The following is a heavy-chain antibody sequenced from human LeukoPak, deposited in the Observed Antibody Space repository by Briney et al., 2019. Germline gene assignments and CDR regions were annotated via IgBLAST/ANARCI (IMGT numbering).Heavy chain of an antibody. Sequence: GESLKISCKGSGYSFSSYWIGWVRQMPGKGLEWMGIIHPGDSDTRYSPSFQGQVTISADKSISTAYLQWSGLTASDTAMYYCERRGAYYYYMDVWGKGTTVTVSS. V-gene: IGHV5-51*01. CDR1: GYSFSSYW. CDR3: ERRGAYYYYMDV. D-gene: IGHD1-26*01. J-gene: IGHJ6*03. CDR2: IHPGDSDT.